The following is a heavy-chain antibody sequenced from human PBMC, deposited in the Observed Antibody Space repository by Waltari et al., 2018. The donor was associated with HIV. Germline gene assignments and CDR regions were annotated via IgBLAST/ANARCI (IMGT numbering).Heavy chain of an antibody. Sequence: QLQLQESGPGLLKPSETLSLTCSVSGGSINREIYYWGGIRQPPGKGLEWIGSVYYSGSAYSNPSLKTRVTMSLDTSKNQFSLKLKSVTAADTAVYYCATYSGSYWVHWGQGALITVSS. J-gene: IGHJ4*02. D-gene: IGHD1-26*01. CDR2: VYYSGSA. CDR3: ATYSGSYWVH. CDR1: GGSINREIYY. V-gene: IGHV4-39*01.